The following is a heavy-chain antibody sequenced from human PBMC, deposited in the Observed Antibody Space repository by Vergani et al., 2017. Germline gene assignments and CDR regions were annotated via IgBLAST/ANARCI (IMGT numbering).Heavy chain of an antibody. V-gene: IGHV4-34*01. J-gene: IGHJ3*02. Sequence: VQLQQWGAGLLKPSETLSLTCSVYGGSFSGYYWSWIRQPPGKGLEWIGEINHSGSTNYNQSLKSRVTISVDTSKNQFSLKLSSVTAADTAVYYCARGCSSIVVVVAATYGDAFDIWGQGTMVAVSS. CDR1: GGSFSGYY. CDR2: INHSGST. D-gene: IGHD2-15*01. CDR3: ARGCSSIVVVVAATYGDAFDI.